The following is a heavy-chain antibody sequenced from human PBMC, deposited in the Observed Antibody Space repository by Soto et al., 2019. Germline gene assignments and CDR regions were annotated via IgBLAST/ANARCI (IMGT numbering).Heavy chain of an antibody. CDR2: INHSGST. Sequence: QVQLQQWGAGLLKPSETLSLTCAVYGGSFSGYYWSWIRQPPGKGLEWIGEINHSGSTNYNPSLKSRVPTSVDTSKNPFSLKLSSVTAADTAVYYCARVPMAEYYFDYWGQGTLVTVSS. J-gene: IGHJ4*02. V-gene: IGHV4-34*01. D-gene: IGHD2-8*01. CDR1: GGSFSGYY. CDR3: ARVPMAEYYFDY.